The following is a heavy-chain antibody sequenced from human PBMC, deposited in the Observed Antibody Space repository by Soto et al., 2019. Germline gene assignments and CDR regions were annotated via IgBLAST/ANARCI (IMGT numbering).Heavy chain of an antibody. CDR3: ARDHGSGVYLDAFDI. D-gene: IGHD6-19*01. J-gene: IGHJ3*02. CDR1: GFTFSSYS. Sequence: GGSLRLSCAASGFTFSSYSMNWVRQAQGKGLEWVSSISSSSSYIYYADSVKGRFTISRDNAKNSLYLQMNSLRAEDTAVYYCARDHGSGVYLDAFDIWGQGTMVTVSS. V-gene: IGHV3-21*01. CDR2: ISSSSSYI.